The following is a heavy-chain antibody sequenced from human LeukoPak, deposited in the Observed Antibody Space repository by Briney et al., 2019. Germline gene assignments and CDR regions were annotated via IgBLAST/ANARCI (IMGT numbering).Heavy chain of an antibody. V-gene: IGHV3-7*01. CDR3: ASPYDSSGFRHFDY. Sequence: GGSLRLSCAASGFTFSSYWMSWVRQAPGKGLEWVANIKQDGSEKYYVDSVKGRFTISRDNAKNSLYLQMNSLRAEDTAVYYCASPYDSSGFRHFDYWGQGTLVTVSS. D-gene: IGHD3-22*01. CDR1: GFTFSSYW. J-gene: IGHJ4*02. CDR2: IKQDGSEK.